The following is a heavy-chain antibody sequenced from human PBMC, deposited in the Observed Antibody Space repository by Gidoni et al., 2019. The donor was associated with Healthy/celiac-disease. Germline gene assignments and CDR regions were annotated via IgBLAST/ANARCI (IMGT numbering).Heavy chain of an antibody. J-gene: IGHJ4*02. CDR1: GGSIRSRSNY. Sequence: PQPQASGPGLANPSETLSLTGTVSGGSIRSRSNYWGWLRQPPGKGLEWMGSIYYGVSTYDTPSIKGRVTISVDTSKNQFSLKLSSVTAADTAVYYCARDPRPYDYDTGFDYWGQGTLVTVSS. CDR3: ARDPRPYDYDTGFDY. CDR2: IYYGVST. V-gene: IGHV4-39*07. D-gene: IGHD3-22*01.